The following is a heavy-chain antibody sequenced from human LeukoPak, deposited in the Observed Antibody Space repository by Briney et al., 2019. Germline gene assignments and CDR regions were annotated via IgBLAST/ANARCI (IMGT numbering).Heavy chain of an antibody. D-gene: IGHD3-3*01. V-gene: IGHV4-31*03. CDR1: GGSISSGGYY. Sequence: SETLSLTCTVSGGSISSGGYYWSWIRQHPGKGLEWIGYIYYSGSTYYNPSLKSRVTISVDTSKNQFSLKLSSVTAADTAVYYCARCRITIFGVVIFGSSCDLDYWGQGTLVTVSS. J-gene: IGHJ4*02. CDR2: IYYSGST. CDR3: ARCRITIFGVVIFGSSCDLDY.